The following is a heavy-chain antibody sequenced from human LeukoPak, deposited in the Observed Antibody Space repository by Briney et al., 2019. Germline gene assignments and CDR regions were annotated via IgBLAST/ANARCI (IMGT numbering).Heavy chain of an antibody. Sequence: SETLSLTCAVYGGSFSVYYWSWIRQPPGKGLEWIGEIDHSGSTNYNPSLKSRVTISVDTSKNQFSLNLSSVTAADTAVYYCARAIPPVTYYDSSGGYYFDYWGQGTLVTVSS. V-gene: IGHV4-34*01. J-gene: IGHJ4*02. CDR3: ARAIPPVTYYDSSGGYYFDY. CDR1: GGSFSVYY. CDR2: IDHSGST. D-gene: IGHD3-22*01.